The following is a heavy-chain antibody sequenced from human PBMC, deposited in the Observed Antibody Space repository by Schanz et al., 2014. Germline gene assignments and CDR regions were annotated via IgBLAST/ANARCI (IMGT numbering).Heavy chain of an antibody. V-gene: IGHV3-48*04. Sequence: EVRLVESGGGLVQPGGSLRLSCEASGFDFNSYSMNWVRQVPGKGLEWLSYIATSSSTRHYADSVKGRFTISRDNAKNSLYLQMNSLRAEDTAVYYCAKGMGYCSGGTCYDSYDYGLDVWGQGTTVIVSS. D-gene: IGHD2-15*01. CDR1: GFDFNSYS. CDR3: AKGMGYCSGGTCYDSYDYGLDV. CDR2: IATSSSTR. J-gene: IGHJ6*02.